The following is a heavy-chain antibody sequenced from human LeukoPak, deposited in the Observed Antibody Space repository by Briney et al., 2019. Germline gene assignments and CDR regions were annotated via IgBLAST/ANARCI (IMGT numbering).Heavy chain of an antibody. CDR1: GYTFTSYD. Sequence: GESLKISCKGSGYTFTSYDINWVRQATGQGLEWMGWMNPNSGNTGYAQKFQGRVTITRNTSISTAYMELSSLRSEDTAVYYCARAYYDYVWGSLDYWGQGTLVTVSS. CDR3: ARAYYDYVWGSLDY. J-gene: IGHJ4*02. V-gene: IGHV1-8*03. CDR2: MNPNSGNT. D-gene: IGHD3-16*01.